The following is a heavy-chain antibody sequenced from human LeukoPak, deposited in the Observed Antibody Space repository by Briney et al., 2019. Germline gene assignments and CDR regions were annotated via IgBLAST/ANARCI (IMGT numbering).Heavy chain of an antibody. V-gene: IGHV1-46*01. CDR1: GYTFTNYY. CDR2: INPSAGNT. J-gene: IGHJ4*02. CDR3: ARERPSKCYFDY. Sequence: ASVKVSCEASGYTFTNYYVHWGRQAPGQGPEYMGIINPSAGNTNHAQKFRGRITMTRDTSTTTVYMELSSLVSEDTAVYYCARERPSKCYFDYWGQRTLGSASS.